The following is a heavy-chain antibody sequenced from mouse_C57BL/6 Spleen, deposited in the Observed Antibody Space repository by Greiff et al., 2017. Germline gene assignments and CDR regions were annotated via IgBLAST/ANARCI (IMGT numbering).Heavy chain of an antibody. CDR2: ISSGGSYP. V-gene: IGHV5-6*01. D-gene: IGHD1-1*01. CDR3: ARQTVVATEAMDY. J-gene: IGHJ4*01. CDR1: GFTFSSYG. Sequence: EVKLMESGGDLVKPGGSLKLSCAASGFTFSSYGMSWVRHTPDKRLEWVATISSGGSYPYYPDSVKGRFTISRDNAKNTLYLQMSSLKSEDTAMYYCARQTVVATEAMDYWGQGTSDTVSS.